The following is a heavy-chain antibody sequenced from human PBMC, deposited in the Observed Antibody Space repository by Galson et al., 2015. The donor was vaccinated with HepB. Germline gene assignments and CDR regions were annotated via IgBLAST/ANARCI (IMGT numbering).Heavy chain of an antibody. V-gene: IGHV3-13*05. CDR2: IGTGGGP. CDR1: GFTFNNYD. Sequence: SLRLSCAASGFTFNNYDFHWVRQTAGKGLEWVSGIGTGGGPNYPDAVKGRFTISRENAQNSVFLQMNSLRDGDTAVYYFDRESGTTENWCLDLWARGTVVIVSS. J-gene: IGHJ2*01. D-gene: IGHD1-1*01. CDR3: DRESGTTENWCLDL.